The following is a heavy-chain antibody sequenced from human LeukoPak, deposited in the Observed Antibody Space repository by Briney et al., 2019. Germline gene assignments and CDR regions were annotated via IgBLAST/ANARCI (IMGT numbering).Heavy chain of an antibody. J-gene: IGHJ4*02. D-gene: IGHD1-26*01. CDR3: ARSLVGATFYFDY. V-gene: IGHV3-7*02. CDR1: GFTFSSYW. CDR2: IKQDGREK. Sequence: GGSLRLSCAASGFTFSSYWMSWVRQAPGKGREWVANIKQDGREKYYVHSVKGRFTISRDNAKNSLYLQMNSLRAEDTAVYYCARSLVGATFYFDYWGQGTLVTVSS.